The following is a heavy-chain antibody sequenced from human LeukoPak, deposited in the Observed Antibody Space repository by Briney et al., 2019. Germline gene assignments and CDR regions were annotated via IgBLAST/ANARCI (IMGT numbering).Heavy chain of an antibody. CDR3: ARGAIAAAHWYFDL. J-gene: IGHJ2*01. V-gene: IGHV4-4*07. D-gene: IGHD6-13*01. Sequence: SETLSLTCTVSGGSISSYYWSWIRQPAGKGLEWIGHIYTSGSTNYNPSLKSRVTMSVDTSKNQFSLKLSSVTAADTAVYYCARGAIAAAHWYFDLWGRGTLVTVSS. CDR2: IYTSGST. CDR1: GGSISSYY.